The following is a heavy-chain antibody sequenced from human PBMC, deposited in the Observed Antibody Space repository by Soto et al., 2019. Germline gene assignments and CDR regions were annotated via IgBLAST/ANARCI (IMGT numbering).Heavy chain of an antibody. CDR1: GFTFSSYA. D-gene: IGHD2-2*01. CDR2: ISGSGGST. J-gene: IGHJ4*02. CDR3: AKSRGNQLIFLAYLYFDY. Sequence: PGGSLRLSCAASGFTFSSYAMSWVRQAPGKGLEWVSAISGSGGSTYYADSVKGRFTISRDNSKNTLYLQMNSLRAEDTAVYYCAKSRGNQLIFLAYLYFDYWGQGTLVNVSS. V-gene: IGHV3-23*01.